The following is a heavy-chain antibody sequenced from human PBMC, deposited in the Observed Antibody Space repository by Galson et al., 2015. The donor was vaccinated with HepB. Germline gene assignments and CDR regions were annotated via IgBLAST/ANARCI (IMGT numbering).Heavy chain of an antibody. J-gene: IGHJ4*02. CDR3: AHYDYGGARFDY. CDR2: IYWDDDK. CDR1: GFSLSTSGVG. Sequence: PALVKPTQTLTLTCTFSGFSLSTSGVGVGWIRQPPGKALEWLALIYWDDDKRYSPSLKSRLTITKDTSKNQVVLTMTNMDPVDTATYYCAHYDYGGARFDYWGQGTLVTVSS. V-gene: IGHV2-5*02. D-gene: IGHD4-23*01.